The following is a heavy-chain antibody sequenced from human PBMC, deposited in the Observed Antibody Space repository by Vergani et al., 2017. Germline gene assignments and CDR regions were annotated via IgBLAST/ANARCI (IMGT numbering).Heavy chain of an antibody. CDR1: GGSISSSSYY. V-gene: IGHV4-39*07. D-gene: IGHD3-3*01. J-gene: IGHJ5*02. CDR2: INHSGST. CDR3: ARDMYYDFWSGYYNWFDP. Sequence: QLQLQESGPGLVKPSETLSLTCTVSGGSISSSSYYWGWIRQPPGKGLEWIGEINHSGSTNYNPSLKSRVTISVDTSKNQFSLKLSSVTAADTAVYYCARDMYYDFWSGYYNWFDPWGQGTLVTVSS.